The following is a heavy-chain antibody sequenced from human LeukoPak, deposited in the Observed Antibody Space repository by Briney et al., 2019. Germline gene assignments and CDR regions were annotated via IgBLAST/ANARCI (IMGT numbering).Heavy chain of an antibody. CDR3: ARALGSSSWYDDY. Sequence: GGSLRLSCAASGFTFSSYSMNWVRQAPAKGLEWVSSISSSSSYIYYADSVKGRFTISRDNAKNSLYLQMNSLRAEDTAVYYCARALGSSSWYDDYWGQGTLVTVSS. D-gene: IGHD6-13*01. CDR2: ISSSSSYI. V-gene: IGHV3-21*01. CDR1: GFTFSSYS. J-gene: IGHJ4*02.